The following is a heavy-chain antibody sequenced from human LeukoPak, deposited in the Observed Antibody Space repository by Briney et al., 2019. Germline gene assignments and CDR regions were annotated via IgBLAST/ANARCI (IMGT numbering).Heavy chain of an antibody. CDR3: ARDPASWELRFGGPKPPDY. J-gene: IGHJ4*02. V-gene: IGHV1-2*06. D-gene: IGHD1-26*01. CDR1: GYTFTGYY. Sequence: ASVKASCKASGYTFTGYYMHWVRQAPGQGLEWMGRINPNSGGTNYAQKFQGRVTMTRDTSISTAYMELSRLRSDDTAVYYCARDPASWELRFGGPKPPDYWGQGTLVTVSS. CDR2: INPNSGGT.